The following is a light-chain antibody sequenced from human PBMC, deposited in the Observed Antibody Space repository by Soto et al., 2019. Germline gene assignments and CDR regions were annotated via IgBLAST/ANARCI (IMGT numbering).Light chain of an antibody. CDR1: QSVSSSY. CDR3: QQYGSSPPT. Sequence: EIVLTQSPGTLSLSPGERATLSCRASQSVSSSYLAWYQQKPGQAPRLLIYGASSRATGIPDRFSGSGSGTDFTLTISRLEPEDFAVYYWQQYGSSPPTFGQRTEVEIK. CDR2: GAS. V-gene: IGKV3-20*01. J-gene: IGKJ1*01.